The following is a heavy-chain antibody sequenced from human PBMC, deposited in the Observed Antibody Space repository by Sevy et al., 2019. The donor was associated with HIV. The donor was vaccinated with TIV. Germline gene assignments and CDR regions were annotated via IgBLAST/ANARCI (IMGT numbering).Heavy chain of an antibody. J-gene: IGHJ4*02. Sequence: SETLSLTCTVSGDSLSSNDYYWAWIRQPPGKGLDWIGSIHYSGSTYYNPSLKSRVTISVHTSKNQFSLKLRSVTAADTAVYYCAREGPRIAQFDYWGQGTLVTVSS. V-gene: IGHV4-39*02. CDR3: AREGPRIAQFDY. D-gene: IGHD6-13*01. CDR1: GDSLSSNDYY. CDR2: IHYSGST.